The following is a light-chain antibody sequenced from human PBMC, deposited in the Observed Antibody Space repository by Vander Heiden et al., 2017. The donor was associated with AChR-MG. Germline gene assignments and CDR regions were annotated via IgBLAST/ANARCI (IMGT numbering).Light chain of an antibody. Sequence: DIVMTQSPDSLAVSLGERATINCKSSQSVLYSSNNKNYLAWYQQKPGQPPKLLIYWASTQESGVPDRFSGSGSGTDFTLTISSLQAEDVAVYYCQQDYSTRTFGQGTKVEIK. CDR2: WAS. CDR3: QQDYSTRT. J-gene: IGKJ1*01. CDR1: QSVLYSSNNKNY. V-gene: IGKV4-1*01.